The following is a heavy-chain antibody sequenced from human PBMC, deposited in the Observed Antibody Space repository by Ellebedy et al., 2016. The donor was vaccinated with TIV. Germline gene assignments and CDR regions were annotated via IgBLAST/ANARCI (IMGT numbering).Heavy chain of an antibody. CDR2: GSPKSGGA. CDR3: ARPKISVGASRHFAFDI. Sequence: ASVKVSCXASGYSFSDYYVHWFRQAPGQGLEWMGWGSPKSGGAKYAQKFQGRVTLTTDPTISIAYMEINRLTSDDTAMYFCARPKISVGASRHFAFDIWGQGTSVTVTS. J-gene: IGHJ3*02. CDR1: GYSFSDYY. V-gene: IGHV1-2*02. D-gene: IGHD4-23*01.